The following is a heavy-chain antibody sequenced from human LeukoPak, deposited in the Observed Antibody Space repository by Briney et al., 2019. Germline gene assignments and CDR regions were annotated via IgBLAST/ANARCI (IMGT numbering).Heavy chain of an antibody. J-gene: IGHJ3*02. CDR1: GGSFSGYY. CDR3: ARDRGQKHYDFWSGYYRYDAFDI. V-gene: IGHV4-34*01. D-gene: IGHD3-3*01. CDR2: INHSGST. Sequence: KASETLSLTCAVYGGSFSGYYWNWIRQPPGKGLEWIGEINHSGSTNYNPSLKSRVTISVDTSKNQFSLKLSSVTAADTAVYYCARDRGQKHYDFWSGYYRYDAFDIWGQGTMVTVSS.